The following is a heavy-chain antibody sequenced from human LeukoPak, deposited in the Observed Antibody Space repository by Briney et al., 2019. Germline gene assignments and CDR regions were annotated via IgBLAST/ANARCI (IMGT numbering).Heavy chain of an antibody. CDR1: GGTFSSYA. J-gene: IGHJ5*02. Sequence: ASVKVSCKASGGTFSSYAISWVRQAPGQGLEWMGRIIPILGIANYAQKFQGRVTMTTDTSTSTAYMELRSLRSDDTAVYYCARGDNSSGWYWFDPWGQGTLVTVSS. CDR3: ARGDNSSGWYWFDP. V-gene: IGHV1-69*04. D-gene: IGHD6-19*01. CDR2: IIPILGIA.